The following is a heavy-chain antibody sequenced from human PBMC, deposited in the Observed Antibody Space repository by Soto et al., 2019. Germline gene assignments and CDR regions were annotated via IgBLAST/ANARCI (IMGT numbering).Heavy chain of an antibody. V-gene: IGHV3-21*01. J-gene: IGHJ5*02. D-gene: IGHD6-25*01. CDR1: GFTFRSFT. CDR3: TRDASRESSARGWFDP. CDR2: ISSNSAYI. Sequence: PGWSLRLSCAAAGFTFRSFTMNWVRQAPGKGLEWVSTISSNSAYIYYTDALRGRFTISRDNAKNSLHLQMNSLRAEDTAVYYCTRDASRESSARGWFDPWGPGTLVTGSS.